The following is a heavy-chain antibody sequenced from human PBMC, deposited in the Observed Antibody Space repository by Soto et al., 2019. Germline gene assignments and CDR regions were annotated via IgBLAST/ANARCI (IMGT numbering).Heavy chain of an antibody. J-gene: IGHJ4*02. CDR2: ISVSGDTT. CDR1: GFTFSSFA. Sequence: EVQLLESGGGLVQSGGSLRLSCAASGFTFSSFAMNWVRQAPGKGLEWVSTISVSGDTTTYADSVKGRFPISRDNSMDTLYLQMNSLRAEDTALYFCAKDGVGWVTTVSYFDSWCQGTRVSVSS. D-gene: IGHD4-4*01. V-gene: IGHV3-23*01. CDR3: AKDGVGWVTTVSYFDS.